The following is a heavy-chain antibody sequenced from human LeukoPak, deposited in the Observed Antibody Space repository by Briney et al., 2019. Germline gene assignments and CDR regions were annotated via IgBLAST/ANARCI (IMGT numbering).Heavy chain of an antibody. Sequence: GGSLRLSCAASGFTFSSYSMNWVRQAPGKGLEWVSSISSSSYIYYADSVKGRFTISRDNAKNSLYLQMNSLRAEDTAVYYCARDARELRAFDYWGQGTLVTVSS. CDR3: ARDARELRAFDY. D-gene: IGHD1-26*01. CDR2: ISSSSYI. J-gene: IGHJ4*02. V-gene: IGHV3-21*06. CDR1: GFTFSSYS.